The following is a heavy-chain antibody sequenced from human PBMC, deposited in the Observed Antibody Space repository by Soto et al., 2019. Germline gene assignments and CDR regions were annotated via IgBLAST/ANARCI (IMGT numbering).Heavy chain of an antibody. D-gene: IGHD6-19*01. CDR3: SRVRRSSGWYGVADY. CDR1: GYTFTSYD. CDR2: MNPTSGNT. V-gene: IGHV1-8*01. Sequence: QVQLVQSGAEVKKPGASVKVSCKASGYTFTSYDINWVRQATGQGLEWMGWMNPTSGNTGCAQKFEGKVTMNGNTSKSPAYMELRSLRAEDAAVYYCSRVRRSSGWYGVADYWGQGTTDTVSS. J-gene: IGHJ4*02.